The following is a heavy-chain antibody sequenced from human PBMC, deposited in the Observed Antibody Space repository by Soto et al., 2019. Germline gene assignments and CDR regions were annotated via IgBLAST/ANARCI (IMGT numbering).Heavy chain of an antibody. CDR2: ISSSSSYT. J-gene: IGHJ4*02. CDR3: ASFYDSWSFGY. CDR1: GFSFSHYY. Sequence: QVQLAESGGGVVKPGGSLRLSCAASGFSFSHYYMSWIRQAPGKGLEWVSSISSSSSYTDYADSGKGRFTISRDNAKNSLYLQMNSLRAEDTAVYYCASFYDSWSFGYWGQGTLVTVSS. D-gene: IGHD3-10*01. V-gene: IGHV3-11*05.